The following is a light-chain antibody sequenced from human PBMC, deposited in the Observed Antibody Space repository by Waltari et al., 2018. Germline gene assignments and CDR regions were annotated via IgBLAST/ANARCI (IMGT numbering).Light chain of an antibody. V-gene: IGLV2-14*03. Sequence: QSALTQPASVSGSPGQSITISCTGTSSAIGSYNYVSWYQQPPGKAPKPIIYDVTNRPSGVSNRFSGSKSGNTASLTISGLQAEDEADYYCSSYMDTTTLELFGGGTSLTVL. J-gene: IGLJ2*01. CDR1: SSAIGSYNY. CDR2: DVT. CDR3: SSYMDTTTLEL.